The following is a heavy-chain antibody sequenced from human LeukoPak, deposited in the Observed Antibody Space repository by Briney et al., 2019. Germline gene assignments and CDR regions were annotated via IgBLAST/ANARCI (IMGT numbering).Heavy chain of an antibody. CDR2: IYYSGST. J-gene: IGHJ6*02. CDR3: ARAGYSSSWYDYYYGMDV. V-gene: IGHV4-61*08. D-gene: IGHD6-13*01. CDR1: GGSISSGDYY. Sequence: SQTLSLTCTVSGGSISSGDYYWSWIRQPPGKGLEWIGYIYYSGSTNYNPSLKSRVTISVDTSKNQFSLKLSSVTAADTAVYYCARAGYSSSWYDYYYGMDVWGQGATVTVSS.